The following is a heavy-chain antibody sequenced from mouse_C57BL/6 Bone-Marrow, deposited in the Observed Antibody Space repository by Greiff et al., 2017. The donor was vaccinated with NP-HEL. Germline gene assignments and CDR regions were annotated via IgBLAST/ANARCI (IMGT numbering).Heavy chain of an antibody. CDR2: ISSGSGTI. CDR1: GFTFSDYG. V-gene: IGHV5-17*01. J-gene: IGHJ3*01. CDR3: GRRGCAY. Sequence: EVQLVESGGGLVKPGGSLKLSCAASGFTFSDYGMHWVRQAPEKGLEWVAYISSGSGTIYYADTMKGRYTIARDNDKNTLFLQMTSLRSEDTAMYYCGRRGCAYWGQGTLVTVSA.